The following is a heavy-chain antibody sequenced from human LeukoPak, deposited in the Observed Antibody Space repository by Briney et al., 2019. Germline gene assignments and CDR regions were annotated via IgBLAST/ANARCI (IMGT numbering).Heavy chain of an antibody. CDR2: INPNSGGT. CDR3: ARVCSGGSCYSVGAFDI. Sequence: GASVKVSCKASGCTFTGYYMHWVRQAPGQGLEWMGWINPNSGGTNYAQKFQGRVTMTRDTSISTAYMELSRLRPDDTAVYYCARVCSGGSCYSVGAFDIWGQGTMVTVSS. V-gene: IGHV1-2*02. D-gene: IGHD2-15*01. CDR1: GCTFTGYY. J-gene: IGHJ3*02.